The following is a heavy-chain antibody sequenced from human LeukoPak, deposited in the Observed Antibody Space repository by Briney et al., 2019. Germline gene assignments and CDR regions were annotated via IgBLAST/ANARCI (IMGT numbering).Heavy chain of an antibody. D-gene: IGHD2-2*01. CDR2: INAGNGNT. J-gene: IGHJ4*02. Sequence: ASVKVSCKASGYTFTSYAMHWVRQAPGQRLEWMGWINAGNGNTKYSQKFQGRVTITRDTSASTAYMELGSLRSEDTAVYYCARDYPPLGCSSTSCYGGGFDYWGQGTLVTVSS. V-gene: IGHV1-3*01. CDR3: ARDYPPLGCSSTSCYGGGFDY. CDR1: GYTFTSYA.